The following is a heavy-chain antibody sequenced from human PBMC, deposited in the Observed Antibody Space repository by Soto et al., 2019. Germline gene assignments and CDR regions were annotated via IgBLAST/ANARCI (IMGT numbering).Heavy chain of an antibody. D-gene: IGHD3-10*01. Sequence: EVQLLESGGGLVQPGGSLRLSCAASGFAFSSSAMAWVRQTPGKGLQWVSAITVAGGGTYYADSVKGRFTISRDNSKKTLYLQLNSQSAEHTALYFCVKWPPSRKRGVTSHWGQGTLVTVSS. CDR3: VKWPPSRKRGVTSH. J-gene: IGHJ4*02. CDR2: ITVAGGGT. CDR1: GFAFSSSA. V-gene: IGHV3-23*01.